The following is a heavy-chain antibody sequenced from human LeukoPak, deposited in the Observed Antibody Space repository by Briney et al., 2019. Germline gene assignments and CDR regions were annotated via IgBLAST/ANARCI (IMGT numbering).Heavy chain of an antibody. V-gene: IGHV4-30-2*01. CDR2: IYHSGST. CDR1: GGSISSGGYS. Sequence: PSETLSLTCAVSGGSISSGGYSWSWIRQPPGKGLEWIGYIYHSGSTYYNPSLKSRVTISVDRSKNQFSLKLSSVTAADTAVYYWGRVKVAEYGMDVWGKGTTVTVSS. CDR3: GRVKVAEYGMDV. D-gene: IGHD2-15*01. J-gene: IGHJ6*04.